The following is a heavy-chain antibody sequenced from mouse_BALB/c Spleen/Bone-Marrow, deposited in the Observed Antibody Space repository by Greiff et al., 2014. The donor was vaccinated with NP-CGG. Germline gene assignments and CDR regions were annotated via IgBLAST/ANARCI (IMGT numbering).Heavy chain of an antibody. J-gene: IGHJ3*01. CDR2: IDPANGNI. Sequence: EVQLQQSGAELVKPGASVKLSCTASGFNFKDTYMHWVKQRPEQGLEWIGRIDPANGNIKYDRKFQGKATITADTSSNTAYLQLTSLTSEDTTVYSCASYYDDSSYGFAYWGQGTLVTVSA. CDR3: ASYYDDSSYGFAY. D-gene: IGHD1-1*01. CDR1: GFNFKDTY. V-gene: IGHV14-3*02.